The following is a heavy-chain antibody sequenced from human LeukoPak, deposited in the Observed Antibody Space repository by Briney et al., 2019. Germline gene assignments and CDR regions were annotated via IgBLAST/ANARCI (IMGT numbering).Heavy chain of an antibody. Sequence: GGSLRLSCAASGFTFSIYAMNWVRQAPGKGLEWVSAIRGSDSGTYYADSVKGRFTISRDNSKDTLYLQMSSLRAEDTAVYYCAKDRWGYSYSSSWHFGSWGQGTLVTVSS. J-gene: IGHJ4*02. D-gene: IGHD6-6*01. CDR3: AKDRWGYSYSSSWHFGS. V-gene: IGHV3-23*01. CDR2: IRGSDSGT. CDR1: GFTFSIYA.